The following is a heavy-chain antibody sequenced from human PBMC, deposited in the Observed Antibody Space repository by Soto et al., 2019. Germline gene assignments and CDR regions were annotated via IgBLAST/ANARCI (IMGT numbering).Heavy chain of an antibody. Sequence: GGSLRLSCAASGFTFSSYGMHWVRQAPGKGLEWVAVISYDGSNKYYADSVKGRFTISRDNSKNTLYLQMNSLRAEDTAVYYCAKDRISSGWYRFYYYYYGMDVWGQGTTVTVSS. CDR3: AKDRISSGWYRFYYYYYGMDV. D-gene: IGHD6-19*01. CDR2: ISYDGSNK. CDR1: GFTFSSYG. V-gene: IGHV3-30*18. J-gene: IGHJ6*02.